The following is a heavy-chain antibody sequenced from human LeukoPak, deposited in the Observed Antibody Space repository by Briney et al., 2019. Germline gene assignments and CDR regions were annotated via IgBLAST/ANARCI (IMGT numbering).Heavy chain of an antibody. CDR2: IDPSDSYT. CDR3: ARQGEGFFGVVILSHDAFDI. J-gene: IGHJ3*02. D-gene: IGHD3-3*01. CDR1: GYSFTSYW. Sequence: GDSLKISCKGSGYSFTSYWISWVRQMPGKGLEWMGRIDPSDSYTNYSPSFQGHVTISADKSISTAYLQWSSLKASDTAMYYCARQGEGFFGVVILSHDAFDIWGQGTMVTVSS. V-gene: IGHV5-10-1*01.